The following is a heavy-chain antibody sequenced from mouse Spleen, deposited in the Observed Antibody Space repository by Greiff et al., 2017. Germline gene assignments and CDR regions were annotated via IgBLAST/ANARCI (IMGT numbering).Heavy chain of an antibody. Sequence: VKLQESGPELVKPGASVKISCKASGYSFTSYYIHWVKQRPGQGLEWIGWIYPGSGNTKYNEKFKGKATLTADTSSSTAYMQLSSLTSEDSAVYYCARFIITTEDYWGQGTTLTVSS. D-gene: IGHD1-1*01. CDR3: ARFIITTEDY. V-gene: IGHV1-66*01. CDR2: IYPGSGNT. CDR1: GYSFTSYY. J-gene: IGHJ2*01.